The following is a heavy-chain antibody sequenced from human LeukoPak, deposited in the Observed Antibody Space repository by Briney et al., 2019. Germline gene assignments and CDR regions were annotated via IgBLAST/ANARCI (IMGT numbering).Heavy chain of an antibody. Sequence: GGSLRLSCAASEFVLGAFPMSWIRQAAGKGLEWVSSINGDGDSTHYAGSVKGRFTISRDNSKNTLYLQMNSLRAEDTAVYYCAKEDSWYYFDYWGQGTLVTVSS. D-gene: IGHD6-13*01. CDR3: AKEDSWYYFDY. J-gene: IGHJ4*02. CDR2: INGDGDST. CDR1: EFVLGAFP. V-gene: IGHV3-23*01.